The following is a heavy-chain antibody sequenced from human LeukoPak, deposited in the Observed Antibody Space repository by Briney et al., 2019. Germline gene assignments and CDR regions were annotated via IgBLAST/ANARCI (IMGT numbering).Heavy chain of an antibody. Sequence: GGSLRLSCAASGFTFSSYWMSWVRQPPGKGLEWVVNIKQAGSEKYYVDSVKGRFTISRDNAENSLYLQMNSLRAEDTAVYYCARARGFFDYWGQGTLVTVTS. CDR1: GFTFSSYW. CDR3: ARARGFFDY. CDR2: IKQAGSEK. V-gene: IGHV3-7*01. D-gene: IGHD3-10*01. J-gene: IGHJ4*02.